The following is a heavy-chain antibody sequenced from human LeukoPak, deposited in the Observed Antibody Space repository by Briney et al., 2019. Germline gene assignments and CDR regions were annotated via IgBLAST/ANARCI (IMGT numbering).Heavy chain of an antibody. CDR1: GFTFSSYE. V-gene: IGHV3-48*03. CDR3: ARLRTTVTTGVDY. J-gene: IGHJ4*02. Sequence: GGSLRLSCAASGFTFSSYEMNWVRQAPGKGLERVSYISSGGSTIYYADSVKGRLTISRDNAKNSLYLQMNSLRAEDTAVYYCARLRTTVTTGVDYWGQGTLVTVSS. CDR2: ISSGGSTI. D-gene: IGHD4-17*01.